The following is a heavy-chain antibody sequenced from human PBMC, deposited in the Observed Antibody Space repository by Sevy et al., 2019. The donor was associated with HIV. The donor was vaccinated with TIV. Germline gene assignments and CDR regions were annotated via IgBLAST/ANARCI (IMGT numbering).Heavy chain of an antibody. CDR1: GFTFSNYS. Sequence: GGSLRLSCAASGFTFSNYSMNWVRQAPGKGLEWVSSISSSSSYIYYADSVKGRFTISRDNAKNSLYLQMNSLRAEDTAVYYCARDHYYDSSTGYGMDVWGQGTTVTVSS. D-gene: IGHD3-22*01. V-gene: IGHV3-21*01. J-gene: IGHJ6*02. CDR3: ARDHYYDSSTGYGMDV. CDR2: ISSSSSYI.